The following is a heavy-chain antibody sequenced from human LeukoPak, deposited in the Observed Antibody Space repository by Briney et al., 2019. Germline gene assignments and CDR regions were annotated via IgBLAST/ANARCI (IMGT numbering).Heavy chain of an antibody. CDR1: GFTFSSYA. J-gene: IGHJ4*02. D-gene: IGHD3-16*01. Sequence: PGGSLRLSCAASGFTFSSYAMNWVRQAPGKGLEWVSFISTSSSSIYYADSVKGRVTISRDNAKNSLYLQMSSLRAEDTAVYYCARDWALDSWGQGTLVTVSS. V-gene: IGHV3-48*04. CDR2: ISTSSSSI. CDR3: ARDWALDS.